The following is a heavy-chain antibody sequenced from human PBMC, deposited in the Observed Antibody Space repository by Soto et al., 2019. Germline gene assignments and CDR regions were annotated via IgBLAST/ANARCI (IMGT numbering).Heavy chain of an antibody. CDR2: IYPTGKT. Sequence: SETLSLTCTVSGVSFSSGCYSWSWIRQTPGMGLEWIGYIYPTGKTYYNPSLKNRTTLSIDTSQNQFSLQLTSVTAGDKDVYFCARARPGPAPRWGVWGHGTTVTVSS. J-gene: IGHJ6*02. CDR3: ARARPGPAPRWGV. D-gene: IGHD3-16*01. V-gene: IGHV4-30-2*01. CDR1: GVSFSSGCYS.